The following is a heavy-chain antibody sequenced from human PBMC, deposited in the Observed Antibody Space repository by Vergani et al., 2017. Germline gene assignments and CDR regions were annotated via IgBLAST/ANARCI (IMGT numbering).Heavy chain of an antibody. Sequence: VQLVQSGAEVRKPGASVTVSCTASGYIFKNYYIHWLRQAPGQAFEWMGILNPTTGHTTSAQKFMGRVDMTRDPSTDPSTRTVQLTLSSLRSEDTAVYYCARATSAAAGNPTFFYYYYYYMDVWGKGTTVTVSS. D-gene: IGHD6-13*01. CDR3: ARATSAAAGNPTFFYYYYYYMDV. CDR1: GYIFKNYY. CDR2: LNPTTGHT. J-gene: IGHJ6*03. V-gene: IGHV1-46*02.